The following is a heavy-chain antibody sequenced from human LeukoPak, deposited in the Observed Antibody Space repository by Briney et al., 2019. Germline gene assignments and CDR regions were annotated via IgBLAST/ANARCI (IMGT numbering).Heavy chain of an antibody. CDR1: GFTFSSYA. Sequence: GGSLRLSCAASGFTFSSYAMSWVRQAPGKGLEWVSAISGSGGSTYYADSVKGRFTISRDNSKNTLYLQMNSLRAEDTAVYYCAKGGDSGSYLGIVRFDYWGQGTLVTVSS. D-gene: IGHD1-26*01. CDR2: ISGSGGST. CDR3: AKGGDSGSYLGIVRFDY. V-gene: IGHV3-23*01. J-gene: IGHJ4*02.